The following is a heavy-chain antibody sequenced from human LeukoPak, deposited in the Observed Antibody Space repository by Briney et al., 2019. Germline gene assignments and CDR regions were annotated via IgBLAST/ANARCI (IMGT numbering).Heavy chain of an antibody. J-gene: IGHJ4*02. CDR2: ISAYNGNT. V-gene: IGHV1-18*01. CDR1: GYTFTSYG. Sequence: ASVKVSCKASGYTFTSYGISWVRQAPGQGLEWMGWISAYNGNTNYAQKLQGRVTMTTDTSTSTAYMELRSLRSDDTAVYYCARDESLELLPDHPPFDYWGQGTLVTVSS. CDR3: ARDESLELLPDHPPFDY. D-gene: IGHD1-7*01.